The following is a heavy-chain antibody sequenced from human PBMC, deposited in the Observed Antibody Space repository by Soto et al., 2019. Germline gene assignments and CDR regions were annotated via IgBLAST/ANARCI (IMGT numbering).Heavy chain of an antibody. V-gene: IGHV1-46*03. CDR1: GYTFTSYY. CDR2: INPSGGST. J-gene: IGHJ6*03. CDR3: ARSYGSGYYYYYMDV. Sequence: QVQLVQSGAEVKKPGASVKVSCKASGYTFTSYYMHWVRQAPGQGLEWMGIINPSGGSTSYAKKFQGRVTMTRDTSTSTVYMELSSLRSEDTAVYYCARSYGSGYYYYYMDVWGKGTTVTVSS. D-gene: IGHD3-10*01.